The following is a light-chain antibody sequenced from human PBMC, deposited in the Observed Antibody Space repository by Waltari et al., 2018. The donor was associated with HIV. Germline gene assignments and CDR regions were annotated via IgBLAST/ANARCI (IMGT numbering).Light chain of an antibody. CDR1: QNIDTW. Sequence: DIQMNQSPSTLSASVGDRVTITCRASQNIDTWLAWYQQKSGTAPKLLLYKASSLESGVPSRFSGSGSGTEFTLTISSLQPDDFATYYCQQYKISSPWTFGQGTKVDI. CDR3: QQYKISSPWT. J-gene: IGKJ1*01. CDR2: KAS. V-gene: IGKV1-5*03.